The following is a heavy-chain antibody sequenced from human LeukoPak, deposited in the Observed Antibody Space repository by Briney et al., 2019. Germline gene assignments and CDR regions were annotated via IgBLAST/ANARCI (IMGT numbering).Heavy chain of an antibody. Sequence: SETLSLTCTVSGGSISSYYWSWIRQPPGKGLEWIGYIYYSGSTNYNPSLKSRVTISVDTSKNQFSLKLSSVTAADTAVYYCARGAMKRNWFDPWGQGTLVTVSS. J-gene: IGHJ5*02. CDR2: IYYSGST. D-gene: IGHD2-2*01. CDR3: ARGAMKRNWFDP. CDR1: GGSISSYY. V-gene: IGHV4-59*12.